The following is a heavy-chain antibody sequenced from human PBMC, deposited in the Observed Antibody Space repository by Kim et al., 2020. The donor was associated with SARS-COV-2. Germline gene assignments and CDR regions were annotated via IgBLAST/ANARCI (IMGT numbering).Heavy chain of an antibody. D-gene: IGHD3-22*01. CDR3: ARADHYVSSGYYPFDY. Sequence: SVNGRFTISRDNAKNSLYLQMNSPIAEDTALYHCARADHYVSSGYYPFDYWGQGTLVTVSS. J-gene: IGHJ4*02. V-gene: IGHV3-20*01.